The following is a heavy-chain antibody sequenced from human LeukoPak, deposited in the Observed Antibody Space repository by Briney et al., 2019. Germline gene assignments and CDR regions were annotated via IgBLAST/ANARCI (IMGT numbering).Heavy chain of an antibody. J-gene: IGHJ4*02. Sequence: PGGSLRLSCAASGFTFSSYAMIWVRQDLGKGLEWVSVIDGRGGNIHYADSVKGRFTISRDNSKNTLFLQMNSLRAEDTAMYYCVRDRGYCSGGTCYALWDYWGQGTLVTVSS. CDR3: VRDRGYCSGGTCYALWDY. V-gene: IGHV3-23*01. CDR1: GFTFSSYA. CDR2: IDGRGGNI. D-gene: IGHD2-15*01.